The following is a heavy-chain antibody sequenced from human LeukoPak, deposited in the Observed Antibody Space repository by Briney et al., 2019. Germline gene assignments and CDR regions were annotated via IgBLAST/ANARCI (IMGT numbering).Heavy chain of an antibody. D-gene: IGHD2-21*02. V-gene: IGHV1-46*01. CDR1: GYTFTSNY. Sequence: ASVKVSCKASGYTFTSNYIHWVRQAPGQGLEWMGMIYPRDGSTSYAQKFQGRVAITRDTSASIVYMELSTLRFGDTAVYYCARGSTSDWPLEYWGRGILVTVSS. CDR2: IYPRDGST. CDR3: ARGSTSDWPLEY. J-gene: IGHJ4*02.